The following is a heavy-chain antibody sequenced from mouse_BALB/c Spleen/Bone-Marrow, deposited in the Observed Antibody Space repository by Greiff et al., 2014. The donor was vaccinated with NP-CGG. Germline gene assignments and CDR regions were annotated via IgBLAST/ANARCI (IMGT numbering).Heavy chain of an antibody. D-gene: IGHD4-1*01. CDR2: IRLKSDNYAT. CDR1: GFTFSSHW. J-gene: IGHJ3*01. CDR3: TVNWETY. Sequence: DVMLVESGGGLVQPGGSMKLSCVASGFTFSSHWMSWVRQSPEKGLEWVAEIRLKSDNYATHYAESVNGKFTISRDDSKGRLYLQMNSLRVEDTGVYYCTVNWETYWGQGTLVTVSA. V-gene: IGHV6-3*01.